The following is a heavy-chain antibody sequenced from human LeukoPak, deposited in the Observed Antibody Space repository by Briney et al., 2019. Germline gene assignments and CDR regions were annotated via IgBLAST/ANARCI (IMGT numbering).Heavy chain of an antibody. CDR2: VHLDGRT. J-gene: IGHJ4*02. CDR1: GGSVTSTNW. D-gene: IGHD6-25*01. Sequence: PSEILSLTCDVSGGSVTSTNWWTWFRQPPGKGLEWIGEVHLDGRTNYNPSLKSRLVMSADLPENHISLKLTSVTAADTAVYYCAREGGFYRPLDYSGQGTLVTVSS. V-gene: IGHV4-4*02. CDR3: AREGGFYRPLDY.